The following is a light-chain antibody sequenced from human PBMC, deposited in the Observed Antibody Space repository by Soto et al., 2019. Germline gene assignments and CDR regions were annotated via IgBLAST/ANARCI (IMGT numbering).Light chain of an antibody. CDR3: QQRSNWMYT. Sequence: EIVLTQSPATLSLSPGERATLSCRASQSVSTYLAWYQQKPDQAPRLLIYDASNRATGIPARFSGSGSGTDFTLIISSLEPEDFAVYYCQQRSNWMYTFGQGTKLEIK. J-gene: IGKJ2*01. V-gene: IGKV3-11*01. CDR2: DAS. CDR1: QSVSTY.